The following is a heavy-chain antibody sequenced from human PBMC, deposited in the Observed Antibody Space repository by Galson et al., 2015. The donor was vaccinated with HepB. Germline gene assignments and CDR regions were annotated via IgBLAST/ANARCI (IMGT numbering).Heavy chain of an antibody. CDR3: ARVRMGYGEPYYYGMDV. J-gene: IGHJ6*02. V-gene: IGHV3-48*04. D-gene: IGHD4-17*01. CDR1: GFTFSSYS. Sequence: SLRLSCAASGFTFSSYSMNWVRQTPGEGLEWVSYLSSSSSTIFYADSVKGRFTISRDNAKNSLSLQMNRLRAEDTAVYYCARVRMGYGEPYYYGMDVWGQGTTVTVSS. CDR2: LSSSSSTI.